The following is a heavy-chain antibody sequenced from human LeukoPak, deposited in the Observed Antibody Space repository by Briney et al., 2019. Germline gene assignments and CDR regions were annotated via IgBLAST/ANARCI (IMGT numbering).Heavy chain of an antibody. CDR3: ARRVSWTGAFDI. CDR2: IYYSGST. Sequence: PSETLSLTCTVSGGSISSYYWSWIRQHPGKGLEWIGYIYYSGSTNYNPSLKSRVTISVDTSKNQFSLKLSSVTAADTAVYYCARRVSWTGAFDIWGQGTMVTVSS. V-gene: IGHV4-59*08. CDR1: GGSISSYY. D-gene: IGHD6-13*01. J-gene: IGHJ3*02.